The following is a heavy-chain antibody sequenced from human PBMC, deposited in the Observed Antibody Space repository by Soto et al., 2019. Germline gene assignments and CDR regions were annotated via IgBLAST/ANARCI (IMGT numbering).Heavy chain of an antibody. D-gene: IGHD2-2*02. V-gene: IGHV1-2*02. CDR2: INPNSGGT. J-gene: IGHJ6*01. Sequence: ASVKVSCKASGYTFSGYYIHWLRQAPGQGLEWMGWINPNSGGTNYAQKFQGRVTVTRDTPTSTAYMELSRLTSDDTAVYYCARSLTEGYCTITGCYTRPLYGMDVWG. CDR3: ARSLTEGYCTITGCYTRPLYGMDV. CDR1: GYTFSGYY.